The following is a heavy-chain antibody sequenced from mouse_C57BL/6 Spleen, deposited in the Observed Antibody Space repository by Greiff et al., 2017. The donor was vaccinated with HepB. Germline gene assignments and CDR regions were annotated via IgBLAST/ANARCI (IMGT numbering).Heavy chain of an antibody. J-gene: IGHJ2*01. Sequence: EVQLVESGGGLVKPGGSLKLSCAASGFTFSSYAMSWVRQTPEKRLEWVATISDGGSYTYYPDNVKGRFTISRDNAKNNLYLQMSHLKSEDTAMYYCARDRSNYKGVDYWGQGTTLTVSS. CDR3: ARDRSNYKGVDY. CDR2: ISDGGSYT. V-gene: IGHV5-4*01. CDR1: GFTFSSYA. D-gene: IGHD2-5*01.